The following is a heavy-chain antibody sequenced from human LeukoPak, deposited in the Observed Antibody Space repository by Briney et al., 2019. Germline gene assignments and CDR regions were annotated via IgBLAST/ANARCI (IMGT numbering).Heavy chain of an antibody. D-gene: IGHD6-13*01. V-gene: IGHV4-39*07. Sequence: SETLSLTCTVSGGSISSSSYYWGWIRQPPGKGLEWIGSIYYSGSTYYNPSLKSRVTISVDTSKNQFSLKLSSVTAADTAVYYCARVISSSWPYYYYYGMDVWGQGTTVTVSS. CDR1: GGSISSSSYY. J-gene: IGHJ6*02. CDR3: ARVISSSWPYYYYYGMDV. CDR2: IYYSGST.